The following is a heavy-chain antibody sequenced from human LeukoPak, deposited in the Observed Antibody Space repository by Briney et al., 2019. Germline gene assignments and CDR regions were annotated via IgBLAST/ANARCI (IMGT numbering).Heavy chain of an antibody. CDR2: IDGSGGST. CDR3: AKAYYDHVWGCYRPGPEYLQR. J-gene: IGHJ1*01. CDR1: GFTFSDYA. D-gene: IGHD3-16*02. Sequence: GGSLRLSCAGSGFTFSDYAMSWVRQAPGKGLEWVSNIDGSGGSTYYSDSVKGRFTISRDESKNTLYLQMNSLRVEDTALYYCAKAYYDHVWGCYRPGPEYLQRWGLGTLVTVSS. V-gene: IGHV3-23*01.